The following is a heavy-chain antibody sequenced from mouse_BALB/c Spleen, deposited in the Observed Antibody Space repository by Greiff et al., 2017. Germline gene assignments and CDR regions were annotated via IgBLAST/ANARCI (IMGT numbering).Heavy chain of an antibody. V-gene: IGHV1-80*01. CDR3: AKIYYGNWGFAY. Sequence: QVQLQQSGDDLVKPGASVKLSCKASGYAFSSYWMNWVKQRPGQGLEWIGQIYPGDGDTNYNGKFKGKATLTADKSSSTAYMQLSSLTSEDSAVYFCAKIYYGNWGFAYWGQGTLVTVSA. CDR1: GYAFSSYW. J-gene: IGHJ3*01. CDR2: IYPGDGDT. D-gene: IGHD2-1*01.